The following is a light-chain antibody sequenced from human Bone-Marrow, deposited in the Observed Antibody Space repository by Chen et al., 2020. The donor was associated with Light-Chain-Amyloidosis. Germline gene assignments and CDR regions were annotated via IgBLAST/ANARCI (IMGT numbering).Light chain of an antibody. J-gene: IGKJ4*01. CDR1: QSVSTY. V-gene: IGKV3-11*01. CDR3: QHRFNWPLS. Sequence: EIVLTQSPATLSLSPGERATLSCRASQSVSTYLAWYQQKPGQAPRLLIYRSSNRATGIPARFSGRGSGTDFTLTINGLEPEDFAVYYCQHRFNWPLSFGGGTRVDIK. CDR2: RSS.